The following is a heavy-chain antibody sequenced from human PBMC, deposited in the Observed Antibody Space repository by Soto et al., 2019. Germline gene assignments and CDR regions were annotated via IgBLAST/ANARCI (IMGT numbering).Heavy chain of an antibody. D-gene: IGHD1-26*01. V-gene: IGHV1-69*01. CDR3: AYVNLGKVGAHYCFAY. Sequence: QVQLVQSGAEVKKPGSSVKVSCKASGGTFSSYAISWVRQAPGQGLEWMGGIIPIFGTANYAQKFQGRVTITADEPTSSAYVGLSRLRSEDTAVYYCAYVNLGKVGAHYCFAYWGHGSLLTVSS. CDR1: GGTFSSYA. CDR2: IIPIFGTA. J-gene: IGHJ4*01.